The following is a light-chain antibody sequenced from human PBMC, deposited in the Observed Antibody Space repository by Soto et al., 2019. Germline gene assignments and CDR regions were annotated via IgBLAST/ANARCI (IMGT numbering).Light chain of an antibody. J-gene: IGKJ1*01. Sequence: DIVMTQSPLSLPVTPGEPASISCRSSQSLLHSNGYNYLDWYLQKPGQSPQLLIYLGSNRASGVPDRFSGSGSGTDFTLTISRLEPEDFAVYYCQQYGSSPWTFGQGTKVDSK. CDR2: LGS. CDR1: QSLLHSNGYNY. CDR3: QQYGSSPWT. V-gene: IGKV2-28*01.